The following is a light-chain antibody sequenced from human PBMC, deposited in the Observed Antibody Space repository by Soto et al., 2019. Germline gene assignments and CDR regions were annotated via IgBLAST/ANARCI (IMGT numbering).Light chain of an antibody. V-gene: IGKV3-11*01. CDR1: QSVSSY. CDR2: DAS. CDR3: QQHSNWVIT. J-gene: IGKJ5*01. Sequence: EILWTQSPATLPLSPGETASLSGRASQSVSSYLAWYQQKPGQAPRLLIYDASYRATGIPARVSGGGSGTDFTLTISRLEAADFAVYYCQQHSNWVITFGQGTRL.